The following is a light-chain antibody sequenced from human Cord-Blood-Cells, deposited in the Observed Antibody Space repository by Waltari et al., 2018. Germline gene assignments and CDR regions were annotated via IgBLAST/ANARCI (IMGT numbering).Light chain of an antibody. CDR3: QQRSNWPPLT. CDR2: DAS. Sequence: EFVLTQSPATLFLSQGERPTLPCRASQSVSSYLAWYQQKPGQAPRLLIYDASNRATGIPARFSGSGSGTDFTLTISSLEPEDFAVYYCQQRSNWPPLTFGGGTKVEIK. CDR1: QSVSSY. J-gene: IGKJ4*01. V-gene: IGKV3-11*01.